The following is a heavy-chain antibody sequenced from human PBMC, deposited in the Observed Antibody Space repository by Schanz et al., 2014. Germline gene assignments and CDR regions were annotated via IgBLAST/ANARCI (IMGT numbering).Heavy chain of an antibody. CDR1: TFTFDHYA. Sequence: EVQLLESGGGLVQPGGSLRLSCSASTFTFDHYAMTWVRQAPGKGLEWVAAVSSRSDEIKYADSVRGWFTISRDNSRSTRYIQMNSLRDGDTAVYYCASVIMVAGNRRDGRDVWGQGTTVIVSS. CDR3: ASVIMVAGNRRDGRDV. V-gene: IGHV3-23*05. J-gene: IGHJ6*02. D-gene: IGHD6-19*01. CDR2: VSSRSDEI.